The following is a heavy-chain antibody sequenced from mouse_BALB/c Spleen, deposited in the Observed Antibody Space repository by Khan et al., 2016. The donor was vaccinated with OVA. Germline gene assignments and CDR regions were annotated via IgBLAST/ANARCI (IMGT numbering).Heavy chain of an antibody. Sequence: EVELVESGGGLVQPGGSRKLSCAASGFSFSSFGMHWVRQAPEKGLEWVAYISFGSATIYYADTVKGRFTISRDNTKNTLFLQMTSLRSEDTAMYFCARSMITTLYFDVWGAGTTVTVSS. CDR2: ISFGSATI. J-gene: IGHJ1*01. CDR1: GFSFSSFG. D-gene: IGHD2-4*01. V-gene: IGHV5-17*02. CDR3: ARSMITTLYFDV.